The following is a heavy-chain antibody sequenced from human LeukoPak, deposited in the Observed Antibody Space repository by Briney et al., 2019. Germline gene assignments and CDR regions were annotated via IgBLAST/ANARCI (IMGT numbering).Heavy chain of an antibody. CDR1: GGTFSNYA. CDR3: ARGDILTGYYKGYYFDY. Sequence: ASVKVSCKASGGTFSNYAIGWVRQAPGQGLEWMGGVIPIFSTANYAQKFQGRVTITADRSTSTAYMELSSLRSEDTAVYYCARGDILTGYYKGYYFDYWGQGTLVTVSS. D-gene: IGHD3-9*01. CDR2: VIPIFSTA. J-gene: IGHJ4*02. V-gene: IGHV1-69*06.